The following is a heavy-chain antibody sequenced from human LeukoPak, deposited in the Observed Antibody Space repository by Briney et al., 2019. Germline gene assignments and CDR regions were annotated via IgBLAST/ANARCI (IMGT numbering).Heavy chain of an antibody. CDR2: IYSGGSQ. D-gene: IGHD5-18*01. CDR1: GSTVSSNY. V-gene: IGHV3-66*01. CDR3: ARGHNVGRLHPFDY. J-gene: IGHJ4*02. Sequence: TGWSLTLSCAASGSTVSSNYMSWVRQAARKVMEWVSVIYSGGSQYYADSVKGRFTISRDNSKNTLYLQMNSLRAEDTAVYYCARGHNVGRLHPFDYWGQGTLVTVSS.